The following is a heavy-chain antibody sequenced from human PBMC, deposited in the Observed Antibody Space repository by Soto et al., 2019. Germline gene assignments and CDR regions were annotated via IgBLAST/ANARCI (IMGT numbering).Heavy chain of an antibody. CDR1: GFTFNNYA. V-gene: IGHV3-23*01. J-gene: IGHJ6*02. CDR2: TIGSGNII. CDR3: ARVTENYYYYGVDV. Sequence: EVPLLESGGGLVQPGGSLRLSCAASGFTFNNYAMSWVRQAPGRGLEWVSATIGSGNIIHYADSVKGRFTISRDNSKNTLYLQMSSLRAEDTAVYYCARVTENYYYYGVDVWGQGTTVTVSS.